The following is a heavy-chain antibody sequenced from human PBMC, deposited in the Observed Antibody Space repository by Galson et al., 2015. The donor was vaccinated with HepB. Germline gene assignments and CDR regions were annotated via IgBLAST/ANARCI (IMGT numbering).Heavy chain of an antibody. D-gene: IGHD3-10*01. V-gene: IGHV3-30*04. Sequence: SLRLSCAASGFTFSSYAMHWVRQAPGKGLEWVAVISYDGSNKYYADSVKGRFTISRDNSKNTLYLQMNSLRAEDTAVYYCARGQWAGTGRYYFDYWGQGTLVTVSS. CDR2: ISYDGSNK. CDR3: ARGQWAGTGRYYFDY. CDR1: GFTFSSYA. J-gene: IGHJ4*02.